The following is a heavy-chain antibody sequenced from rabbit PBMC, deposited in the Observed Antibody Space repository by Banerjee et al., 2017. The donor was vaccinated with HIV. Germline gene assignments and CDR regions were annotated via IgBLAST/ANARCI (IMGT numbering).Heavy chain of an antibody. J-gene: IGHJ5*01. V-gene: IGHV1S45*01. D-gene: IGHD6-1*01. CDR3: ARDWGAYAGHGYATGWLDL. Sequence: QQQLVESGGDLVKPEGSLTLTCTASGFSFSTSYWICWVRQAPGKGLEWIGCMNAGTSGGSYYARWAKGRFTISKTSSTTVTLQMTSLTAADTATYFCARDWGAYAGHGYATGWLDLWGPGTLVTVS. CDR1: GFSFSTSYW. CDR2: MNAGTSGGS.